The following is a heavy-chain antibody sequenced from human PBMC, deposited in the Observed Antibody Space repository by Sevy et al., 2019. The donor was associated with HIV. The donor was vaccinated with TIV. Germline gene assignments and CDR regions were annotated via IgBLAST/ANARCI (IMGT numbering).Heavy chain of an antibody. CDR3: TREAYCSGDTCYSFEY. D-gene: IGHD2-15*01. CDR1: GFTFSNYA. Sequence: GGSLRLSCAASGFTFSNYAMHWVRQAPGKGLEWVAVISYDGNNKYYADSVKGRFTISRDNSKNTLYLQMNSLRAEDTAVYYCTREAYCSGDTCYSFEYWGQGTLVTVSS. CDR2: ISYDGNNK. J-gene: IGHJ4*02. V-gene: IGHV3-30-3*01.